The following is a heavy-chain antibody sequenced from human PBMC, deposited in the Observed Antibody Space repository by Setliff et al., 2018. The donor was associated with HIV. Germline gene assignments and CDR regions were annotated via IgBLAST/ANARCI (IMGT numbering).Heavy chain of an antibody. CDR2: IIPIFGTA. J-gene: IGHJ4*02. CDR1: GYTFTNYY. V-gene: IGHV1-69*13. D-gene: IGHD5-18*01. CDR3: ARLDTAMVNDY. Sequence: SVKVSCKASGYTFTNYYIHWVRQAPGQGLEWMGGIIPIFGTANYAQKFQGRVTITADESTSTAYMELSSLRSEDTAVYYCARLDTAMVNDYWGQGTLVTVSS.